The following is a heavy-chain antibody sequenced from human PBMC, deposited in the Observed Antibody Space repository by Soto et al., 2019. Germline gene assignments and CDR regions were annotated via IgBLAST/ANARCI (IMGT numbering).Heavy chain of an antibody. Sequence: QVQLQESGPGLVKPSETLSLTCTVSGGSISDYSLSWIRQSAGKGLEWVGRVHINGNTHYDPSLRGRVTMTVDTSNNQFHLRVTSVPAADTAVYYCARESGDNWTYEVYWGQGTLVAVSS. CDR3: ARESGDNWTYEVY. CDR2: VHINGNT. CDR1: GGSISDYS. V-gene: IGHV4-4*07. D-gene: IGHD1-7*01. J-gene: IGHJ4*02.